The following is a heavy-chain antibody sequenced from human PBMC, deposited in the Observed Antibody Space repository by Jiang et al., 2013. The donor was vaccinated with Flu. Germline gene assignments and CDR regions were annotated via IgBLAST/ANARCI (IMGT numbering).Heavy chain of an antibody. J-gene: IGHJ4*01. CDR3: ARRKALKSISKRYPFDY. D-gene: IGHD3-9*01. Sequence: LLKPSETLSLTCAVYGGSFSGYYWSWIRQPPGKGLEWIGEINHSGSTNYNPSLKSRVTISVDTSKNQFSLKLSSVTAADTAVYYCARRKALKSISKRYPFDY. CDR1: GGSFSGYY. CDR2: INHSGST. V-gene: IGHV4-34*01.